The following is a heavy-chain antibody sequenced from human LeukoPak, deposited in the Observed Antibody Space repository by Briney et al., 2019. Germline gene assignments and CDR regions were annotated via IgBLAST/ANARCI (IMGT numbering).Heavy chain of an antibody. CDR1: GYTFKSYG. V-gene: IGHV1-18*01. Sequence: ASVKVSCKASGYTFKSYGITWVRQAPGQGLEWMGWIKAYNGDTNYAQKLQGRVNMTTDTSTSTAYMELRSLRSDDTAVYYCAREGGIVGALDYWGQGTLVSVST. CDR2: IKAYNGDT. J-gene: IGHJ4*02. D-gene: IGHD1-26*01. CDR3: AREGGIVGALDY.